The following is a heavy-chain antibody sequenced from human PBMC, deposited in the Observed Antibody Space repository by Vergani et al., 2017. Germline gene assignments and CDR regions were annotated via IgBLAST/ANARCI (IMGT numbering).Heavy chain of an antibody. CDR1: GFTFNNYK. V-gene: IGHV3-48*02. D-gene: IGHD2-15*01. Sequence: EVQLVESGGDLVQPGGSLRLSCEVSGFTFNNYKMKWVRQAPGKGLEWIAYISSRSDTTFYADSVKGRFTISRDNAKNSLYLQMNRRRDEDTGVYYCARVAVTPPHDYYYYMDVWGKGTTVTVSS. J-gene: IGHJ6*03. CDR3: ARVAVTPPHDYYYYMDV. CDR2: ISSRSDTT.